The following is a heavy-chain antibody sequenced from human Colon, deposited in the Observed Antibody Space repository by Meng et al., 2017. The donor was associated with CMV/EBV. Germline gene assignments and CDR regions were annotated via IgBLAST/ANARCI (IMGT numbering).Heavy chain of an antibody. V-gene: IGHV4-30-4*01. D-gene: IGHD3-10*01. CDR2: MFHSGRE. CDR3: AREFGSGSFYFDS. CDR1: GGYATSGGYY. Sequence: TGRGGYATSGGYYWSWIRHTQGKGLEWIAYMFHSGREYYNPSLKSRGTMSMDTSKNQLSLQLSSVTAADTAVYYCAREFGSGSFYFDSWGQGTLVTVSS. J-gene: IGHJ4*02.